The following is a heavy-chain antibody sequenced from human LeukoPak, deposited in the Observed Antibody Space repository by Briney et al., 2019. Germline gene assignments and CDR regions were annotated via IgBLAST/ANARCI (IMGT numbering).Heavy chain of an antibody. Sequence: GGSLRLSCAASGFTFSSNYMTWVRQAPGKGLEWVSVIYSGGSTHYADSVKGRFTISRDNSKNTLYLQMNSLRAEDTAVYYCASGITGTNNWFDPWGQGTLVTVSS. CDR1: GFTFSSNY. CDR2: IYSGGST. V-gene: IGHV3-66*02. J-gene: IGHJ5*02. D-gene: IGHD1-20*01. CDR3: ASGITGTNNWFDP.